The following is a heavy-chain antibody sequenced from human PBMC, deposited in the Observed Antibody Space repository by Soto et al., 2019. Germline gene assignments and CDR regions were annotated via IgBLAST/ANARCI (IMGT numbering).Heavy chain of an antibody. V-gene: IGHV3-21*01. J-gene: IGHJ4*02. Sequence: GGSLRLSCAASGFIFSSYSMNWVRQAPGKGLEWVSSISSGSSNIYYADSVKGRFTISRDNAKNTLYLQMNSLRAEDTAIYYCAKDGVGGAGQLWLVRFPDYWGQGTQVTVAS. CDR3: AKDGVGGAGQLWLVRFPDY. D-gene: IGHD6-19*01. CDR1: GFIFSSYS. CDR2: ISSGSSNI.